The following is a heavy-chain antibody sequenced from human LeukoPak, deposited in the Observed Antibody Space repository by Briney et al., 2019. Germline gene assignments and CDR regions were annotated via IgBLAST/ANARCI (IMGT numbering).Heavy chain of an antibody. Sequence: ASVKVSCEASGYGFTGYFMHWVRQAPGQGLEWMGWISPDSGGTNYAQKFRGRVTLTRDTAIYTAYMELSRLRSDDTAVYYCVRDLFFAAAEREGDDYWGQGTLVTVSS. D-gene: IGHD6-13*01. CDR1: GYGFTGYF. CDR3: VRDLFFAAAEREGDDY. V-gene: IGHV1-2*02. CDR2: ISPDSGGT. J-gene: IGHJ4*02.